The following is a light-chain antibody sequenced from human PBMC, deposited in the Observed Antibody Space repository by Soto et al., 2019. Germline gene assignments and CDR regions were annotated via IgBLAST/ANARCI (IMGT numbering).Light chain of an antibody. V-gene: IGKV3-15*01. J-gene: IGKJ2*01. CDR2: GAS. Sequence: EIVLTQSPGTLSLSPGERATLSCRASQSVSNNLAWYQQKPGQAPRTLIYGASTRATAIPARFSGSGPGTEFTLTISSLQSEDFAVYFCQQYDNWPYTFGQGTKVDIK. CDR1: QSVSNN. CDR3: QQYDNWPYT.